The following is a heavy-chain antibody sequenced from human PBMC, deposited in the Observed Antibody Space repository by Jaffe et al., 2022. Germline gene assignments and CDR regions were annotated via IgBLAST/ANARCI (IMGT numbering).Heavy chain of an antibody. J-gene: IGHJ5*02. D-gene: IGHD3-10*01. CDR3: ARGTGQGVIIIVDDWFDP. CDR1: GYTFTGYY. V-gene: IGHV1-2*06. Sequence: QVQLVQSGAEVKKPGASVKVSCKASGYTFTGYYMHWVRQAPGQGLEWMGRINPNSGGTNYAQKFQGRVTMTRDTSISTAYMELSRLRSDDTAVYYCARGTGQGVIIIVDDWFDPWGQGTLVTVSS. CDR2: INPNSGGT.